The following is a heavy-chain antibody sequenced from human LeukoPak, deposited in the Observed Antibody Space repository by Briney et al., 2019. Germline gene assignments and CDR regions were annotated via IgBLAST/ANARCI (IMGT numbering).Heavy chain of an antibody. Sequence: PGGSLRLSCAASGFTFNDYAMHWVRQAPGKGLEWVSSISSSSSYIYYADSVKGRFTISRDNAKNSLYLQMNSLRAEDTAVYYCARAGSNYELDAFDIWGQGTMVTVSS. D-gene: IGHD4-11*01. CDR1: GFTFNDYA. CDR3: ARAGSNYELDAFDI. CDR2: ISSSSSYI. V-gene: IGHV3-21*01. J-gene: IGHJ3*02.